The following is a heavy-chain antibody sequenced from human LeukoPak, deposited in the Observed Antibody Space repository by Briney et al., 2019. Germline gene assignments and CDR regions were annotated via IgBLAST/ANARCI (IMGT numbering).Heavy chain of an antibody. D-gene: IGHD2-21*02. Sequence: PSETLSLTCAVSGGSISSSGYSWSWIRQPPGKGLEWIGYIHHTGSTYYNPSLKSRVTISVDRSKNQFSLKLSSVTAAETAMYFCARTPTYCGGDCYYFDPWGQGTLVTVSS. CDR2: IHHTGST. CDR1: GGSISSSGYS. CDR3: ARTPTYCGGDCYYFDP. J-gene: IGHJ5*02. V-gene: IGHV4-30-2*01.